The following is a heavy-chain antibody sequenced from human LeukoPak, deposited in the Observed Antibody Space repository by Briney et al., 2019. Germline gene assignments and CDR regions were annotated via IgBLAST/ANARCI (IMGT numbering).Heavy chain of an antibody. Sequence: SETLSLTCTVSGGSISSYYWSWVRQPAGKGLEWIGRIYTSGSTNYNPSLTSRVTISVDKSKNQSSLKLSSVTAADTAVYSCARVGSSGYYYHYFDYWGQGTLVPVSS. CDR2: IYTSGST. V-gene: IGHV4-4*07. CDR3: ARVGSSGYYYHYFDY. CDR1: GGSISSYY. J-gene: IGHJ4*02. D-gene: IGHD3-22*01.